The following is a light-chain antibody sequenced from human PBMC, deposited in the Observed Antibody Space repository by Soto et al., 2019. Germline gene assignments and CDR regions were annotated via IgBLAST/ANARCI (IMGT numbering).Light chain of an antibody. CDR3: QQYNSWPPIT. CDR2: DAS. Sequence: EIVMTQSPATLSVSSGERATLSFRASQSVSSNLAWYQQKPGQAPRLLIYDASTRATGIPDRFSGGGSGTEFTLTISSLQSEDFVVYYCQQYNSWPPITFGQGTRLEIK. V-gene: IGKV3-15*01. J-gene: IGKJ5*01. CDR1: QSVSSN.